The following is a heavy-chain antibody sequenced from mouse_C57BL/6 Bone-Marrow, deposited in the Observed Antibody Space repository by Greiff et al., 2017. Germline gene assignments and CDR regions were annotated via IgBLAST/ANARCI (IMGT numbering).Heavy chain of an antibody. CDR1: GFTFSSYA. CDR3: ARDNVFRSLDY. J-gene: IGHJ2*01. CDR2: ISDGGSYT. V-gene: IGHV5-4*01. Sequence: EVQLVESGGGLVKPGASLKLSCAASGFTFSSYAMSWVRQTPEKRLEWVATISDGGSYTYYPDNVKGRFTISRDNAKNNLYLQMSNLKSEDTAMYYCARDNVFRSLDYWGQGTTLTVSS.